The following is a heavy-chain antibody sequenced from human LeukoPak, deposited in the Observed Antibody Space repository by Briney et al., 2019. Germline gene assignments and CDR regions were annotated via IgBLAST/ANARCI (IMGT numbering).Heavy chain of an antibody. CDR1: GYTFTSYG. CDR3: ARDKGTVATYYYYYMDV. D-gene: IGHD6-19*01. J-gene: IGHJ6*03. Sequence: ASVKVSCKASGYTFTSYGISWVRQAPGQGLEWMGWISAHNGNTNYEKKLQGRVTMTTDTSTSTAYMELRSLRSDDTAVYYCARDKGTVATYYYYYMDVWGKGTTVTVSS. V-gene: IGHV1-18*01. CDR2: ISAHNGNT.